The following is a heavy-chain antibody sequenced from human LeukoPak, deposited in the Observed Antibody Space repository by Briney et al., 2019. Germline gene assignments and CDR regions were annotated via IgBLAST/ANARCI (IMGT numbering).Heavy chain of an antibody. CDR2: MNPNSGNT. D-gene: IGHD6-13*01. J-gene: IGHJ6*02. V-gene: IGHV1-8*01. CDR3: ARRRIAAAGYYGMDV. CDR1: GYTFTSYE. Sequence: ASVKVSCKASGYTFTSYEINCGREATGQGLEWMGWMNPNSGNTGYAQKFQGRVTMTRNTSISTAYMELSSLRSEDTAVYYCARRRIAAAGYYGMDVWGQGTTVTVSS.